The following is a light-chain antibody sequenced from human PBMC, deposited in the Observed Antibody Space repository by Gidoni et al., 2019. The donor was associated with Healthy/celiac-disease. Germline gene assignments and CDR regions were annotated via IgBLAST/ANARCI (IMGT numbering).Light chain of an antibody. Sequence: ELVMTQSPATLSVSPGDRATLSCRASQSVSSNLAWYQQKPGQAPRLLLYGASTRATGTPARFSGSGSGTEFTLTISSLQSEDFAVYYCQQYNNWPYTFGQGTKLEIK. CDR3: QQYNNWPYT. J-gene: IGKJ2*01. CDR2: GAS. V-gene: IGKV3-15*01. CDR1: QSVSSN.